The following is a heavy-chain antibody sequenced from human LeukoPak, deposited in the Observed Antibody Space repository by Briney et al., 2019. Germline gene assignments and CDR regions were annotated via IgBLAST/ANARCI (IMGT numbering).Heavy chain of an antibody. V-gene: IGHV1-58*01. CDR3: AAVGRDWLKVDY. CDR2: IVVGSGNT. Sequence: SVKVSCKASGFTFTSSAVQWVRQARGQRLEWIGWIVVGSGNTNYAQKFQERVTITRDMSTSTAYMELSSLRSEDTAVYHCAAVGRDWLKVDYWGQGTLVTVSS. J-gene: IGHJ4*02. CDR1: GFTFTSSA. D-gene: IGHD3-9*01.